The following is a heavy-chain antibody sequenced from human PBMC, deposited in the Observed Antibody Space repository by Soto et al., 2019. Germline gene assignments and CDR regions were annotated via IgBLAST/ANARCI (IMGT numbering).Heavy chain of an antibody. CDR3: VRDLWANWKPRSPFDY. CDR1: GDSVSSNSAA. D-gene: IGHD1-1*01. CDR2: TYCRSKWFY. V-gene: IGHV6-1*01. J-gene: IGHJ4*02. Sequence: PSQTLSLTCGISGDSVSSNSAAWNWIRQSPSRGLEWLGRTYCRSKWFYDYAVSVKSRITVNPDTSKNQFALQVNSVTPDDTAVYYCVRDLWANWKPRSPFDYWGQGVLVTVSS.